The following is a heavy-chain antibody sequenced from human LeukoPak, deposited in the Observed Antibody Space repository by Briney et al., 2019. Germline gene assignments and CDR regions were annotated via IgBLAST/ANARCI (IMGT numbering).Heavy chain of an antibody. Sequence: GGSLRLSCAASGFTFTSYAFHWVRQAPGKGLEWVAGISYDGRNKYYADSVKGRFTISRDNSKNTLYLQMNSLRAEDTAVYYCAKGLKYCSGGSCSLYMDVWGKGTTVTVSS. CDR2: ISYDGRNK. D-gene: IGHD2-15*01. CDR3: AKGLKYCSGGSCSLYMDV. J-gene: IGHJ6*03. CDR1: GFTFTSYA. V-gene: IGHV3-30*07.